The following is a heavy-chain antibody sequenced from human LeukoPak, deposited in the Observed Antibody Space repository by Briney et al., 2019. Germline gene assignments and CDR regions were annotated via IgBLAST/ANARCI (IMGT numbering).Heavy chain of an antibody. J-gene: IGHJ4*02. D-gene: IGHD6-13*01. CDR3: ARDPRIAAAALFDY. Sequence: VASVKVSCKASGYTFTSYGISWVRQAPVQGLEWMGWISAYNGNTNYAQKLQGRVTMTTDTSTSTAYMELRSLRSDDTAVYYCARDPRIAAAALFDYWGQGTLVTVSS. CDR1: GYTFTSYG. CDR2: ISAYNGNT. V-gene: IGHV1-18*01.